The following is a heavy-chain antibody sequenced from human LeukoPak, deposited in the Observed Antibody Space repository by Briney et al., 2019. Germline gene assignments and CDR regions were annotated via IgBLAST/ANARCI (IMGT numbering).Heavy chain of an antibody. J-gene: IGHJ4*02. V-gene: IGHV4-30-4*01. CDR2: IYYSGST. D-gene: IGHD1-26*01. CDR1: GGSISSGDYY. CDR3: AREGYSGSYSDY. Sequence: SETLSLTCTVSGGSISSGDYYWSWIRQPPGKGLERIGYIYYSGSTYYNPSLKSRVTISVDTSKNQFSLKLSSVTAADTAVYYCAREGYSGSYSDYWGQGTLVTVSS.